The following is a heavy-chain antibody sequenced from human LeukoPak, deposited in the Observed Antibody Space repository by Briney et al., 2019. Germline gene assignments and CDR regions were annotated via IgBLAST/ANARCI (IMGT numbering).Heavy chain of an antibody. V-gene: IGHV1-18*01. CDR2: ISAYNGNT. Sequence: ASVKVSCKASGYTFTSYGISWVRQAPGQGLEWMGWISAYNGNTNYAQKLQGRVTMTTDTSTSTAYMELSRLRSDDTAVYYCARERLYTAMVHPLDYWGQGTLVTVSS. CDR1: GYTFTSYG. CDR3: ARERLYTAMVHPLDY. J-gene: IGHJ4*02. D-gene: IGHD5-18*01.